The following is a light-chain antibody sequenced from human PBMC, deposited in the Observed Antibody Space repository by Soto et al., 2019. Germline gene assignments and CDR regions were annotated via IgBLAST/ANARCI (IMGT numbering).Light chain of an antibody. Sequence: DIQMTQSPSTLSGSVGDRVTITCRASQPISSWLAWYPQKPGKAPKLLIYKASTLKSGVPSRFSGSGSGTEFTLTISSLQPDDFATYYSQHYNSYSEAFGQGTKVELK. J-gene: IGKJ1*01. CDR3: QHYNSYSEA. CDR1: QPISSW. CDR2: KAS. V-gene: IGKV1-5*03.